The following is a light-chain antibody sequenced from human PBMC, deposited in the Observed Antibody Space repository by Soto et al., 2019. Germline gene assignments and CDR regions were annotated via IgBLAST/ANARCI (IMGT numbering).Light chain of an antibody. Sequence: EIEMTQSPDTLSLSPGEGATLSCRVSQSIRSNLAWYQQRPGQAPRLLMYGASTRADGIPARFTGSGSGTEFTLTISSLQSEDFAVYYCQQYHIWPPWTSGQGTKVDI. V-gene: IGKV3-15*01. CDR1: QSIRSN. J-gene: IGKJ1*01. CDR2: GAS. CDR3: QQYHIWPPWT.